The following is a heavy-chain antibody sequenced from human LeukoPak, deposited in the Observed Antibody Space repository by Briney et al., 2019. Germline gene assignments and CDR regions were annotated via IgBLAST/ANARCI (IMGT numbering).Heavy chain of an antibody. Sequence: GGSLRLSCAASGFTFSSYWMSWVRQAPGKGLEWVANIKQDGSEKYYVDSVKGRFTISRDNAKNSLYLQMNSLRAEDTAVYYCVPERSPSINYYYYGMDVWGQGTTVTVSS. CDR1: GFTFSSYW. D-gene: IGHD1-14*01. CDR3: VPERSPSINYYYYGMDV. J-gene: IGHJ6*02. V-gene: IGHV3-7*01. CDR2: IKQDGSEK.